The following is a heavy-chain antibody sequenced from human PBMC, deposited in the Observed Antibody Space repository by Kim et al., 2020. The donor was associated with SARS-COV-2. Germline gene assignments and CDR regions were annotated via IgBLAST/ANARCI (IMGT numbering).Heavy chain of an antibody. CDR1: GYTFTSYY. V-gene: IGHV1-46*01. CDR2: INPSGGST. CDR3: ARVPYSGYDYILNHYFDY. D-gene: IGHD5-12*01. Sequence: ASVKVSCKASGYTFTSYYMHWVRQAPGQGLEWMGIINPSGGSTSYAQKFQGRVTMTRDTSTNTVYMELSSLRSEDTAVYYCARVPYSGYDYILNHYFDYWGQGTLVTVSS. J-gene: IGHJ4*02.